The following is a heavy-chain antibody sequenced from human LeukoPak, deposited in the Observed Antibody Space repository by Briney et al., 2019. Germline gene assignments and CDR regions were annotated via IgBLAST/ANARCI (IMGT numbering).Heavy chain of an antibody. CDR1: GGSFSGYY. D-gene: IGHD3-10*01. Sequence: PSETLSLTCAVYGGSFSGYYWSWIRQPPGKGLEWIGEINHSGSTNYNPSLKGRVTISVDTSKNQFSLKLSSATAADTAVYYCARGFFDYGSGGYWGQGTLVTVSS. CDR2: INHSGST. V-gene: IGHV4-34*01. CDR3: ARGFFDYGSGGY. J-gene: IGHJ4*02.